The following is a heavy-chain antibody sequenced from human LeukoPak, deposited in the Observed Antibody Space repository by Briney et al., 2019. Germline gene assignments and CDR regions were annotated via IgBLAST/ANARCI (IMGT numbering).Heavy chain of an antibody. CDR3: ARDLSGIAAAALGY. CDR2: INPNSGGT. D-gene: IGHD6-13*01. CDR1: GYTFTGYY. V-gene: IGHV1-2*04. J-gene: IGHJ4*02. Sequence: ASVKVSCKASGYTFTGYYMHWVRQAPGQGLEWMGWINPNSGGTNYAQKFQGWVTMTRDTSISTAYMELSRLRSDDTAVYYCARDLSGIAAAALGYWGQGTLVTVSS.